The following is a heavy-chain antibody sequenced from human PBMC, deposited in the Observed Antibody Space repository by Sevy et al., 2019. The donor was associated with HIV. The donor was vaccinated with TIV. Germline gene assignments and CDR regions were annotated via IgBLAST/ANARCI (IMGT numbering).Heavy chain of an antibody. CDR2: IWNDGSNK. V-gene: IGHV3-33*01. D-gene: IGHD3-22*01. Sequence: GGSLRLSCAASGFTFSNYGMHWVRQAPGKGLEWVAVIWNDGSNKYYADSVKGRFTISRDNSKNTVYLQMNSLRVEDTAVYFGAGGGDFNDRSAKRDFDYWGQGTLVTVSS. CDR3: AGGGDFNDRSAKRDFDY. J-gene: IGHJ4*02. CDR1: GFTFSNYG.